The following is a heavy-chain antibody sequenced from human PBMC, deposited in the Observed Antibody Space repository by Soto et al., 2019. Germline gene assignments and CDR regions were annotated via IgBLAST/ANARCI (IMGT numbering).Heavy chain of an antibody. CDR2: ISGSSSYI. CDR1: GFTFSSYS. V-gene: IGHV3-21*01. Sequence: GGSLRLSCAASGFTFSSYSMNWVRQAPGKGLEWVSSISGSSSYIYYADSVKGRFTISRDNAKNSLYLQMNSLRAEDTAVYYCARAPRTCSGGSCYGRLNWFDPWGQGTLVTVSS. J-gene: IGHJ5*02. CDR3: ARAPRTCSGGSCYGRLNWFDP. D-gene: IGHD2-15*01.